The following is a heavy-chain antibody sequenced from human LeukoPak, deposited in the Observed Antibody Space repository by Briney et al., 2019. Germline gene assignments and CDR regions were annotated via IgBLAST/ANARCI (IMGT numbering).Heavy chain of an antibody. V-gene: IGHV3-30*18. D-gene: IGHD6-13*01. CDR3: AKDGPLPYTSTSFGRHFLEY. CDR2: ISHDGSSQ. CDR1: GFTFSDYG. J-gene: IGHJ4*02. Sequence: PGRSLRLSCSASGFTFSDYGMHWARLAPGKGLEWVAHISHDGSSQNYADSVQGRFTISRDNSKNTVDLQMNSLRAEDTAVYYCAKDGPLPYTSTSFGRHFLEYWGQGTLVTVSS.